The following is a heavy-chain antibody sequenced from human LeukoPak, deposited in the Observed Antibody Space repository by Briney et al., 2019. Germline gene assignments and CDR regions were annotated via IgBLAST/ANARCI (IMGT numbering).Heavy chain of an antibody. CDR2: MNPNSGNS. D-gene: IGHD3-10*01. CDR1: GNTFTSYD. Sequence: GASVKVSCKASGNTFTSYDINWVRQATGQGLEWVGWMNPNSGNSGYAQKFQGRVTMTRNTSISTAYMEVSSLRSEDTAVYYCARMQAGSYRKAFDYWGQGTLVTVSS. J-gene: IGHJ4*02. V-gene: IGHV1-8*01. CDR3: ARMQAGSYRKAFDY.